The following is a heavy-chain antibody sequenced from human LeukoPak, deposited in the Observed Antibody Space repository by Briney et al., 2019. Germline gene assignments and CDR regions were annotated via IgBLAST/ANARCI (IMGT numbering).Heavy chain of an antibody. J-gene: IGHJ5*02. D-gene: IGHD3-3*01. V-gene: IGHV4-61*02. Sequence: PSETLSLTCTVSGGSISSGSYYWSWIRQPAGKGLEWIGRIYTSGSTNYNPSLKSRVTISVHTSKNQFSLKLSSVTAADTAVYYCAREVPIFGVVIIGWFDPWGQGTLVTVSS. CDR2: IYTSGST. CDR3: AREVPIFGVVIIGWFDP. CDR1: GGSISSGSYY.